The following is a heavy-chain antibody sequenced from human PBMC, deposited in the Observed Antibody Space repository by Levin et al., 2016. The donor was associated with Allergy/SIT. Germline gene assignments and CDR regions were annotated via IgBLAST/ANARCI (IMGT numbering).Heavy chain of an antibody. CDR2: ISSNGGST. J-gene: IGHJ4*02. D-gene: IGHD5-24*01. V-gene: IGHV3-64D*06. CDR3: VKAHGVSRDGYNYGDFDY. Sequence: GESLKISCAASGFTFSDYYMSWIRQAPGKGLEYVSAISSNGGSTYYADSVKGRFTISRDNSKNTLYLQMSSLRAEDTAVYYCVKAHGVSRDGYNYGDFDYWGQGTLVTVSS. CDR1: GFTFSDYY.